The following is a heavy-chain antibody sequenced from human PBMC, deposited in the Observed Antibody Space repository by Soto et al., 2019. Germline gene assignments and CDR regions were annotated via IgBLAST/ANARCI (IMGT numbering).Heavy chain of an antibody. Sequence: QVQLVQSGAEVKKPGASVKISCKASGYTFINYYLHWVRLAPGQGLEWLGMINPSSGDTTSAQKFQARVTMTRGSSPRTVDLDLSSLRSDDTAVYYRARSTDRYYFDYWGQGTLVTVSS. CDR2: INPSSGDT. D-gene: IGHD1-1*01. J-gene: IGHJ4*02. CDR1: GYTFINYY. CDR3: ARSTDRYYFDY. V-gene: IGHV1-46*01.